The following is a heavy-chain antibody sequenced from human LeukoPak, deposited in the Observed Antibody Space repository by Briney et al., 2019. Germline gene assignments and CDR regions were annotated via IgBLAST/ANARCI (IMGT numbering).Heavy chain of an antibody. CDR1: GGSISSYY. Sequence: PSETLSLTCTVSGGSISSYYWSWIRQPAGKGLEWIGRIYTSGSTNYNPSLKSRVTMSVDTSKNQFSLKLSSVTAADTAVYYCARDQSAPSTYSTRNYYYYGMDVWGQGTTVTVSS. CDR3: ARDQSAPSTYSTRNYYYYGMDV. D-gene: IGHD4-11*01. V-gene: IGHV4-4*07. CDR2: IYTSGST. J-gene: IGHJ6*02.